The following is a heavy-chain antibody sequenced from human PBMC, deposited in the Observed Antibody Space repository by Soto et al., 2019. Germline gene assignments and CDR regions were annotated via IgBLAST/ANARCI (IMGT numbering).Heavy chain of an antibody. CDR2: ISAYNGNT. D-gene: IGHD2-15*01. CDR1: GYIFTSYG. V-gene: IGHV1-18*01. Sequence: GASVKVSCKASGYIFTSYGISWVRQAPGQGLEWMGWISAYNGNTKYAQNLQGRVTLTTDTSTYTAYMELRSLQSDDTAVYYCARRYCSGGTCYNFDYWGQGTLVTVSS. CDR3: ARRYCSGGTCYNFDY. J-gene: IGHJ4*02.